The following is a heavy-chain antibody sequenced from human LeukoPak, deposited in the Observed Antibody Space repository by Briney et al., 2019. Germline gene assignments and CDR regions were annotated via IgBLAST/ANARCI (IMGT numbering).Heavy chain of an antibody. J-gene: IGHJ4*02. Sequence: SGTLSLTCTVSSGSIDTVYWSWIRQPPGKGLEWIGSIYYSGSTYYNPSLKSRVTISVDTSKNQFSLKLSSVTAADTAVYYCATRPPRGYYFDYWGQGTLVTVSS. CDR2: IYYSGST. CDR1: SGSIDTVY. D-gene: IGHD3-10*01. CDR3: ATRPPRGYYFDY. V-gene: IGHV4-59*05.